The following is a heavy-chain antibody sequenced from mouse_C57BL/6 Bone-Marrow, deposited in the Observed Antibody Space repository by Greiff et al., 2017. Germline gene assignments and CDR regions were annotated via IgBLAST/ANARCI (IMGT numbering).Heavy chain of an antibody. CDR2: ILPRIGRT. J-gene: IGHJ4*01. Sequence: QVQLQQSGSELMSPGSSVTLSCKDFDSEVFPIAYMSWVRQTPGHGFEWIGGILPRIGRTIYGEKFEDKATLDADTLSNTAYLELNSLTSEDSAIYYCYRGGGWCVAGAMDYWGQGNAVTVSA. CDR3: YRGGGWCVAGAMDY. CDR1: DSEVFPIAY. D-gene: IGHD1-1*02. V-gene: IGHV15-2*01.